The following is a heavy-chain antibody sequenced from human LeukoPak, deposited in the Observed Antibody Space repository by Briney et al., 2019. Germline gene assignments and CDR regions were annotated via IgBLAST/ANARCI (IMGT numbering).Heavy chain of an antibody. J-gene: IGHJ3*02. D-gene: IGHD4-17*01. CDR3: ARDLVTVTKGFDI. V-gene: IGHV4-59*11. CDR2: ISYIRST. Sequence: SETLSLTCAVSDDSFSSHYWTWIRQPPGKGREWIGYISYIRSTNHNPSLKSRVTISIDTSKNQFSLKLSSVTAADTAVYYCARDLVTVTKGFDIWGQGTMVSVSS. CDR1: DDSFSSHY.